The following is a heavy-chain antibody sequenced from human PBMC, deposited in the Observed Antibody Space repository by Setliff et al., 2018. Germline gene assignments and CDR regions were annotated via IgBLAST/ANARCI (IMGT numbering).Heavy chain of an antibody. CDR1: GFTFRKYW. Sequence: GGSLRLSCGASGFTFRKYWMYWVRQVPGKGLVWVSRISPDGTITNYADSVKGRFTISRDNAKNTLYLQMNSLRGEDTAVYYCAKGLKSSGPDWYFDYWGPGTLVTVSS. J-gene: IGHJ4*02. CDR3: AKGLKSSGPDWYFDY. D-gene: IGHD3-22*01. V-gene: IGHV3-74*01. CDR2: ISPDGTIT.